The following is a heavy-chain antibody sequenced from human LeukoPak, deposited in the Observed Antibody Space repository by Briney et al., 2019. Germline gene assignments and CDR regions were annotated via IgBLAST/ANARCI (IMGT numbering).Heavy chain of an antibody. Sequence: GGSLRLSCAASGFTFSSYAMHWVRQAPGKGLERMAVISYDGSNKYYADSVKGRFTISRDNSKNTLYLQMNSLRAEDTAVYYCAREGGSGYCGGDCYPNWGQGTLVTVSS. CDR2: ISYDGSNK. D-gene: IGHD2-21*02. V-gene: IGHV3-30-3*01. J-gene: IGHJ4*02. CDR3: AREGGSGYCGGDCYPN. CDR1: GFTFSSYA.